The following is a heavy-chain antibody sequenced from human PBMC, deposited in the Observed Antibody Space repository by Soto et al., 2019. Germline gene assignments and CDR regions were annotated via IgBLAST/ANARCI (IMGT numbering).Heavy chain of an antibody. CDR2: TYYRSKWYN. D-gene: IGHD3-16*02. J-gene: IGHJ4*02. Sequence: SQTLSLTCAICGDSVSSNRAAWNWIRQSPSRGLEWLGRTYYRSKWYNDYAVSVKSRITINPDTSKNQFSLQLNSVTPENTAVYYCAKSRIMITFGGVIVTYFDYWGQGTLVTVSS. V-gene: IGHV6-1*01. CDR3: AKSRIMITFGGVIVTYFDY. CDR1: GDSVSSNRAA.